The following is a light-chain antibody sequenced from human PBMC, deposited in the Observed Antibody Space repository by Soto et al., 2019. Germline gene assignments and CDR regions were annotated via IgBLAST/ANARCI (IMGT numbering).Light chain of an antibody. Sequence: DIVLTQSPLSLSVTPGQPDSLSCNSSPSLMQSVGKTFLCWYLHKPGQPTQLLIYEVSNRFARVTDMFSGSGSRPHFTLNIILVESEDGWIYYCLKSIHLPHTFGPGTK. CDR1: PSLMQSVGKTF. CDR3: LKSIHLPHT. V-gene: IGKV2D-29*01. J-gene: IGKJ3*01. CDR2: EVS.